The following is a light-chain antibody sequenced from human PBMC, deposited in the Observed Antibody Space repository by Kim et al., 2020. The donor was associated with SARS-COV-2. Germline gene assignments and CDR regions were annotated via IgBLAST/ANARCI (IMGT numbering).Light chain of an antibody. Sequence: ALGQTVRITCQGDSLKTYYATWDQQKPGQAPIVFIYGKNNRPSGIPDRFSGSSSGNTASLTVTGAQAVDEADYYCNSRDNSGDHVVFGGGTQLTVL. CDR2: GKN. CDR3: NSRDNSGDHVV. V-gene: IGLV3-19*01. CDR1: SLKTYY. J-gene: IGLJ2*01.